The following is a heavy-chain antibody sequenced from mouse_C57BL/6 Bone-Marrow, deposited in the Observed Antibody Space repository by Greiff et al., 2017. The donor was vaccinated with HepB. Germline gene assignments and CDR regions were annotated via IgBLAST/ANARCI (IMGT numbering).Heavy chain of an antibody. D-gene: IGHD1-1*01. CDR1: GFTFSSYG. V-gene: IGHV5-6*01. Sequence: EVKVVESGGDLVKPGGSLKLSCAASGFTFSSYGMSWVRQTPDKRLEWVATISSGGSYTYYPDSVKGRFTISRDNAKNTLYLQMSRLKSEDTAMYYCARPPFYYDGFYAMDYWGQGTSVTVSS. CDR3: ARPPFYYDGFYAMDY. J-gene: IGHJ4*01. CDR2: ISSGGSYT.